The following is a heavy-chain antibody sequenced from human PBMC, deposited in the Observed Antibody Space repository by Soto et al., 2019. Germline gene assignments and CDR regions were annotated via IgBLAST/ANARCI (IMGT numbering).Heavy chain of an antibody. Sequence: SETLSLTCTVSGGSISSGDYYWSWIRQPPGKGLEWIGYIYYSGSTYYNPSLRSRVTISVDTSKNQFSLKLSSVTAADTAVYYCARVSSYSSSAYYFDYWGQGTLVTVSS. D-gene: IGHD6-6*01. CDR1: GGSISSGDYY. CDR3: ARVSSYSSSAYYFDY. V-gene: IGHV4-30-4*01. J-gene: IGHJ4*02. CDR2: IYYSGST.